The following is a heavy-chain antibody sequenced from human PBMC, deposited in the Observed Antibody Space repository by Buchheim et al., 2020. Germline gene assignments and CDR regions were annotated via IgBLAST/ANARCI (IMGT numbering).Heavy chain of an antibody. D-gene: IGHD6-19*01. CDR2: ISYDGSNK. V-gene: IGHV3-30*04. CDR1: GFTFSSYA. Sequence: QVQLVESGGGVVQPGRSLRLSCAASGFTFSSYAMHWVRQAPGKGLGWVAVISYDGSNKYYADSVKGRFTISRDNSKNTLYLQMSSLRAEDTAVYYCARDRGSLGVAGTPRYYYYGMDVWGQGTT. J-gene: IGHJ6*02. CDR3: ARDRGSLGVAGTPRYYYYGMDV.